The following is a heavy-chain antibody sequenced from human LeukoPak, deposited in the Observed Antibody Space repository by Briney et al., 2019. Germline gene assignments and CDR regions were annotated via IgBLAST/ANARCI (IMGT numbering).Heavy chain of an antibody. D-gene: IGHD6-19*01. CDR3: ARGASVVAGDDNAFNM. J-gene: IGHJ3*02. CDR1: GFTFSSYA. CDR2: ISTSSSYI. V-gene: IGHV3-21*01. Sequence: GGSLRLSCAASGFTFSSYAMHWVRQAPGKGLEWVSSISTSSSYIYYADSVKGRFTISRDNARKSLYLQMNSLRAVDTAVYYCARGASVVAGDDNAFNMWGQGTMVTVSS.